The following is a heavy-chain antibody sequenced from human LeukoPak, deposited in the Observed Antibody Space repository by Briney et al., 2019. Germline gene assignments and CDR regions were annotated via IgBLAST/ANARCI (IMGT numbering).Heavy chain of an antibody. Sequence: PGGSLRLSCAASGFTFSSFDMHWVRQSPGKGLEWISYISSAGGTIYYADSVKGRFTISRENAKNSLFLQMNSLRAEDTAVYYCASPPVGSGTTSDYWGQGTLVTVSS. J-gene: IGHJ4*02. V-gene: IGHV3-48*03. D-gene: IGHD1-1*01. CDR2: ISSAGGTI. CDR3: ASPPVGSGTTSDY. CDR1: GFTFSSFD.